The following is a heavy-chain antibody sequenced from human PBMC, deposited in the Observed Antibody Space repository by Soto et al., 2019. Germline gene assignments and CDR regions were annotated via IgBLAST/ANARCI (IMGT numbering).Heavy chain of an antibody. CDR1: GGSFSGYY. V-gene: IGHV4-34*01. CDR3: ARELAYYNYYYYMDV. Sequence: SETLSLTCAVYGGSFSGYYWSWSRQPPGKGLEWIGEINHSGSTNYNPSLKSRVTISVDTSKNQFSLKLSSVTAADTAVYYCARELAYYNYYYYMDVWGKGTTVTVS. D-gene: IGHD3-10*01. J-gene: IGHJ6*03. CDR2: INHSGST.